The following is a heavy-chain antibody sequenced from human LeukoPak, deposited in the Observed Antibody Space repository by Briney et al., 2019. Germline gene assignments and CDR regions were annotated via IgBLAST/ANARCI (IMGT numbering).Heavy chain of an antibody. V-gene: IGHV4-34*01. CDR1: GGSFSGYY. J-gene: IGHJ4*02. D-gene: IGHD2-15*01. CDR3: ARGGGSYCSGGSCYSTPLPRKFDY. Sequence: SETLSLTCAVYGGSFSGYYWSWIRQPPGKGLEWIGEINHSGSTNYNPSLKSRVTISVDTSKNQFSLKLSSVTAADTAVYYCARGGGSYCSGGSCYSTPLPRKFDYWGQGTLVTVSS. CDR2: INHSGST.